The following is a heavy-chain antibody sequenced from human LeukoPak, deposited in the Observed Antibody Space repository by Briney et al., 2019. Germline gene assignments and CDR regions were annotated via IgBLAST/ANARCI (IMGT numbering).Heavy chain of an antibody. CDR2: IYTSGST. Sequence: SETLSLTCTVSGGSISSYYWSWIRQPPGKGLEWIGYIYTSGSTNYNPSLKSRVTISVDTSKNQFSLKLSSVTAADTAVYYCARLSSYYYMDVWGKGTTVTVPS. J-gene: IGHJ6*03. CDR3: ARLSSYYYMDV. D-gene: IGHD2/OR15-2a*01. CDR1: GGSISSYY. V-gene: IGHV4-4*09.